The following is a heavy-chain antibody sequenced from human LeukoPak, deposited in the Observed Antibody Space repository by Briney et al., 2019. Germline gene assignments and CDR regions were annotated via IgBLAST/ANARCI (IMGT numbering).Heavy chain of an antibody. CDR3: ASSRSAGYDSSGYQHFDY. CDR1: GGTFSSYA. J-gene: IGHJ4*02. D-gene: IGHD3-22*01. Sequence: ASVKVSCKASGGTFSSYAITWVRQAPGQGLEWMGGIIPIFGTANYAQKFQGRVTITADKSTSTAYMELSSLRSEDTAVYYCASSRSAGYDSSGYQHFDYWGQGTLVTVSS. V-gene: IGHV1-69*06. CDR2: IIPIFGTA.